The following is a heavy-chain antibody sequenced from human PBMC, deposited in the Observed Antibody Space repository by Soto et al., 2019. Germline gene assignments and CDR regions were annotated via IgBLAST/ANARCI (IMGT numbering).Heavy chain of an antibody. D-gene: IGHD3-22*01. CDR1: GGSISSGGYY. CDR3: ARDRTSYYYDSSGYTLGYYFDY. Sequence: SETLSLTCTVSGGSISSGGYYWSWIRQHPGKGLEWIGYIYYSGSTYYNPSLKSRVTISVDTSKNQFSLKLSSVTAADTAVYYCARDRTSYYYDSSGYTLGYYFDYWGQGTLVTVSS. V-gene: IGHV4-31*03. J-gene: IGHJ4*02. CDR2: IYYSGST.